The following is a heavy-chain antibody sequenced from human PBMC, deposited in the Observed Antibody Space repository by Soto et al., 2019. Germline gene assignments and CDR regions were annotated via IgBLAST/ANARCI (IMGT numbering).Heavy chain of an antibody. CDR3: ARHSKKTGDFDYYYGMDV. Sequence: SEPLSLTCSVFGGSMSPYYWSWIRQSPGKGLEWIANIYYRGNTNYNPSLESRVTISIDTSKNQFSLKLNSLTAADTAVYYCARHSKKTGDFDYYYGMDVWSQGTTVT. CDR1: GGSMSPYY. D-gene: IGHD7-27*01. V-gene: IGHV4-59*08. J-gene: IGHJ6*02. CDR2: IYYRGNT.